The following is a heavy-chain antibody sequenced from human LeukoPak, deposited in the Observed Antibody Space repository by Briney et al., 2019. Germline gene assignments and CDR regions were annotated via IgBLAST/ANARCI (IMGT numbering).Heavy chain of an antibody. V-gene: IGHV3-21*01. CDR2: ISSSSSYI. D-gene: IGHD1-26*01. CDR1: GFTFSSYS. Sequence: GGSLRLSCAASGFTFSSYSMNWARQAPGKGLEWVSSISSSSSYIYYADSVKGRFTISRDNAKNSLYLQMNSLRAEDTAVYYCARDLVSGSSFDYWGQGTLATVSS. CDR3: ARDLVSGSSFDY. J-gene: IGHJ4*02.